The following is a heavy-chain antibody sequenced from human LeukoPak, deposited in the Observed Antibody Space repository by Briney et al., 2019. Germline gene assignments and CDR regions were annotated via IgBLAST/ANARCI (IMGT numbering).Heavy chain of an antibody. CDR1: GFSFSSYW. CDR2: INIDGSTT. Sequence: PGGSLRLSCAASGFSFSSYWMHWVRHAPGRGLVWVSRINIDGSTTTYADSVKGRFTISRDNAKNTLSLQMNSLRADDTAVYYCISDHTGHDDYWGQGILVTVSS. D-gene: IGHD1-1*01. J-gene: IGHJ4*02. CDR3: ISDHTGHDDY. V-gene: IGHV3-74*01.